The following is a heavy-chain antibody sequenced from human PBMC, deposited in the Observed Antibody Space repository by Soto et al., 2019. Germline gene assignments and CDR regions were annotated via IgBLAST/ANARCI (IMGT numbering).Heavy chain of an antibody. V-gene: IGHV3-23*01. CDR1: GFPFSSYA. CDR3: AKAGETGKSNGMDV. Sequence: SLRLSCAASGFPFSSYAMSWVRQAPGKGLEWVSAISGSGGSTYYADSVKGRFTISRDNSKNTLYLQMNSLRAEDTAVYYCAKAGETGKSNGMDVWGQRTTVSVSS. CDR2: ISGSGGST. J-gene: IGHJ6*02. D-gene: IGHD3-9*01.